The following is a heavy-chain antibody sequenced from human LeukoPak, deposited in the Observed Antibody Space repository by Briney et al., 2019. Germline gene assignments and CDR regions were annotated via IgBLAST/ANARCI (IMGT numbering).Heavy chain of an antibody. Sequence: GGSLRLSCAASGFTFSTYGMHWVRQAPGKGLEWVAVIWYDGSNKYYADSVKGRFTISRDNSKDTLYLQMNSLRAEDTAVYYCAKAPSGTPYQFVYWGQGTLVTVSS. D-gene: IGHD3-10*01. CDR3: AKAPSGTPYQFVY. CDR2: IWYDGSNK. CDR1: GFTFSTYG. J-gene: IGHJ4*02. V-gene: IGHV3-33*06.